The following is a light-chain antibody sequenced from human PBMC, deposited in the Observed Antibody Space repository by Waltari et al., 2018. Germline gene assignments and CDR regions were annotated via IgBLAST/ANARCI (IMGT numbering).Light chain of an antibody. Sequence: QSVLTQPPSASGTPGQRVAISCSGSSSNIGSYTVKWYQQLPGPAPKLLIYDNNQRPSGVPDRFSGSTSGTSASLAISGLQSDDEADYYCATWDDSLDGPLFGTGTKVTVL. J-gene: IGLJ1*01. CDR2: DNN. CDR1: SSNIGSYT. V-gene: IGLV1-44*01. CDR3: ATWDDSLDGPL.